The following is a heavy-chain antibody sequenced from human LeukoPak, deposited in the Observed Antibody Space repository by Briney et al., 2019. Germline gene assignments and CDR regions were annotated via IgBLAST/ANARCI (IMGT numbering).Heavy chain of an antibody. Sequence: GGSLRLSCVSSGFAFNNYTMRWVRQAPGKGLEWVSGISGSGDSTYYADSVKGRFTISRDNSKNTLYLQMNSLRAEDTAVYYCAKQSGRIVVVITPGIWGQGTMVTVSS. V-gene: IGHV3-23*01. J-gene: IGHJ3*02. CDR2: ISGSGDST. D-gene: IGHD3-22*01. CDR3: AKQSGRIVVVITPGI. CDR1: GFAFNNYT.